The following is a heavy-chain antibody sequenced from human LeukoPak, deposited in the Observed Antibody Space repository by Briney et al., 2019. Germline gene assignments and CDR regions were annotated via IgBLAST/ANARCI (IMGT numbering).Heavy chain of an antibody. CDR3: ARDLRYGSGGLNWFDP. D-gene: IGHD3-10*01. CDR1: GFTVSSNY. V-gene: IGHV3-66*01. J-gene: IGHJ5*02. CDR2: IYSGGST. Sequence: GGSLELSCAASGFTVSSNYMSWVRQAPGKGLEWVSVIYSGGSTYYADSVKGRFTISRDNSKNTLYLQMNSLRAEDTAVYYCARDLRYGSGGLNWFDPWGQGTLVTVSS.